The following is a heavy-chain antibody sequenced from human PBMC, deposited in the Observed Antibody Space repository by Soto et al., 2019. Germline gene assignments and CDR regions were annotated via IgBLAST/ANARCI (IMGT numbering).Heavy chain of an antibody. CDR3: ARSYYDSSGSWFDP. D-gene: IGHD3-22*01. CDR1: GFTFSSYS. Sequence: PGGSLRLSCAASGFTFSSYSMNWVRQAPGKGLEWVSYISSSSGTIYYADSVKGRFTISRDNAKNSLYLQMNSLRAEDTAVYYCARSYYDSSGSWFDPWGQGTLVTVS. J-gene: IGHJ5*02. CDR2: ISSSSGTI. V-gene: IGHV3-48*01.